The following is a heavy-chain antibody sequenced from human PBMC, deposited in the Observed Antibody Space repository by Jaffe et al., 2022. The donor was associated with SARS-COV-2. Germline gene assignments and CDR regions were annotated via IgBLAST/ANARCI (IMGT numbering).Heavy chain of an antibody. Sequence: EVQLVESGGGLVKPGGSLRLSCAASGFTFSSYSMNWVRQAPGKGLEWVSSISSSSSYIYYADSVKGRFTISRDNAKNSLYLQMNSLRAEDTAVYYCARGRSPLSYGSGSYYLDYWGQGTLVTVSS. J-gene: IGHJ4*02. CDR2: ISSSSSYI. D-gene: IGHD3-10*01. CDR1: GFTFSSYS. CDR3: ARGRSPLSYGSGSYYLDY. V-gene: IGHV3-21*01.